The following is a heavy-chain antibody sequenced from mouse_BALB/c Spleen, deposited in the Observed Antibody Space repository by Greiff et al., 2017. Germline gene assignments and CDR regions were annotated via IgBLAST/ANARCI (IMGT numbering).Heavy chain of an antibody. Sequence: QVQLQQSGAELAKPGASVKMSCKASGYTFTSYWMHWVKQRPGQGLEWIGYINPSTGYTEYNQKFKDKATLTADKSSSTAYMQLSSLTSEDSAVYYCARRGLGGYYAMDYWGQGTSVTVSS. CDR1: GYTFTSYW. V-gene: IGHV1-7*01. CDR3: ARRGLGGYYAMDY. J-gene: IGHJ4*01. CDR2: INPSTGYT. D-gene: IGHD1-1*02.